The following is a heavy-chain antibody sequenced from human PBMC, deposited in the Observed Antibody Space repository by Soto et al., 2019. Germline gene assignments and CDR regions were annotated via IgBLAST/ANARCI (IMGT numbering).Heavy chain of an antibody. CDR1: GGSINTFY. CDR2: IFSSGST. CDR3: AREGSYSAYNFAHGIQLWSFDF. V-gene: IGHV4-4*07. J-gene: IGHJ4*02. D-gene: IGHD5-12*01. Sequence: ALETLSLPCTVAGGSINTFYWSRVRQPAGKGLEWIGRIFSSGSTSFNPSLESRVAMSVDTSKNHFSLNLSSVTAADMAVYYCAREGSYSAYNFAHGIQLWSFDFWGQGALVTVSS.